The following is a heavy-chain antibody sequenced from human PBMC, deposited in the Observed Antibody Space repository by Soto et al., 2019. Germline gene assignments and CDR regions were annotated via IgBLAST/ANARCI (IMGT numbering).Heavy chain of an antibody. D-gene: IGHD3-10*01. V-gene: IGHV5-51*01. CDR1: GYSFTSYW. J-gene: IGHJ6*02. CDR3: ARHLSYYGSGSYETKNPYYYYGMDV. CDR2: IYPGDSDT. Sequence: GESLKISCKGSGYSFTSYWIGWVRQMPGKGLEWMWIIYPGDSDTRYSPSFQGQVTISADKSISTAYLQWSSLKASDTAMYYCARHLSYYGSGSYETKNPYYYYGMDVWGQGTTVTVSS.